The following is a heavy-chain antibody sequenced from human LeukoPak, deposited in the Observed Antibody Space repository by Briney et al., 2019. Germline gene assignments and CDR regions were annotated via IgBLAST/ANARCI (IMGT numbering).Heavy chain of an antibody. D-gene: IGHD6-19*01. V-gene: IGHV4-30-2*01. Sequence: SQTLSLTCAVSGGSISSAGYSWTWIRQPPGKGLEWIGYIFHSGVTYYNPSLKSRVTISEDTSKNQFSLKLSSVTAADTAVYYCALGSSGWYFDYWGRGTLATVSS. J-gene: IGHJ4*02. CDR1: GGSISSAGYS. CDR3: ALGSSGWYFDY. CDR2: IFHSGVT.